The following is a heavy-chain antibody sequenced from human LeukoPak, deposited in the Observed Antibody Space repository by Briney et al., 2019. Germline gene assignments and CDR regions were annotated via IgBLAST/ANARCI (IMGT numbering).Heavy chain of an antibody. CDR3: VRDSSPTTGGYYMDV. V-gene: IGHV3-30*03. Sequence: GGSLRLSCAASGFTFSSYGMHWVRQAPGKGLEWAAVISYDGSNKYYADSVKGRFTISRDNSKNTLYLQMNSLRAEDTAIYYCVRDSSPTTGGYYMDVWGEGTTVTVSS. CDR2: ISYDGSNK. CDR1: GFTFSSYG. J-gene: IGHJ6*03. D-gene: IGHD1-14*01.